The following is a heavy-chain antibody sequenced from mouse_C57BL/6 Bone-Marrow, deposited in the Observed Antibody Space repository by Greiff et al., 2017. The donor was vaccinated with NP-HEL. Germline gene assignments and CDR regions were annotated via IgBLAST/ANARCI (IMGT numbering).Heavy chain of an antibody. D-gene: IGHD2-4*01. CDR3: AKKREIKGIMDY. J-gene: IGHJ4*01. V-gene: IGHV2-5*01. CDR1: GFSLTSYG. CDR2: IWRGGST. Sequence: VQVVESGPGLVQPSQSLSITCTVSGFSLTSYGVHWVRQSPGKGLEWLGVIWRGGSTDYNAAFMSRLSITKDNSKSQVFFKMNSLQADDTAIYYCAKKREIKGIMDYWGQGTSVTVSS.